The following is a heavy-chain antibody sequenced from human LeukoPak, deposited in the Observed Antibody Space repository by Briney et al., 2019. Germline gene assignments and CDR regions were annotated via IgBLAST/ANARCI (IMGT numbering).Heavy chain of an antibody. J-gene: IGHJ4*02. V-gene: IGHV4-39*07. Sequence: SETLSLTCTVSGGSISSSSYYWGWIRQPPGKGLEWIGRIYYSGSTYYNPSLKSRVTISVDTSKDQFSLKLSSVTAADTAVYYCARVDTGIVATIVNYWGQGTLVTVSS. CDR3: ARVDTGIVATIVNY. CDR1: GGSISSSSYY. CDR2: IYYSGST. D-gene: IGHD5-12*01.